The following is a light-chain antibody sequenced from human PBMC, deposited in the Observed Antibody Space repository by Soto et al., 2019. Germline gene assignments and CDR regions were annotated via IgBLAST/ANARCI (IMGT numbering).Light chain of an antibody. CDR3: QSYDSSLSGWV. Sequence: QSVLTQPPPVSGAPGQRVTISCTGSSSNIGAGYDVHWYQQLPGTAPKLLIYGNSNRPSGVPDRFSGSKSGTSASLAITGLRAEDEADYYCQSYDSSLSGWVFGGGIKLTVL. V-gene: IGLV1-40*01. CDR1: SSNIGAGYD. J-gene: IGLJ3*02. CDR2: GNS.